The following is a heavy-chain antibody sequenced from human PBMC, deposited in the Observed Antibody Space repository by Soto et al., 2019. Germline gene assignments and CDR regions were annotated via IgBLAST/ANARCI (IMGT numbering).Heavy chain of an antibody. D-gene: IGHD3-10*01. Sequence: SETLSLTCAVYGGSFSGYYWSWIRQPPGKGLEWIGEINHSGSTNYNPSLKSRVTISVDTSKNQFSLKLSSVTAADTAVYYCARVMPRFGRSGRGAFDIWGQGTMVTVSS. V-gene: IGHV4-34*01. CDR2: INHSGST. CDR1: GGSFSGYY. CDR3: ARVMPRFGRSGRGAFDI. J-gene: IGHJ3*02.